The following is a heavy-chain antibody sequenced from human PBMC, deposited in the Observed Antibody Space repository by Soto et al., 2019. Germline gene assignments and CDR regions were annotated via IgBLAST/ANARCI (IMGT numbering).Heavy chain of an antibody. J-gene: IGHJ6*02. D-gene: IGHD3-3*01. Sequence: PGGSLRLSCAASGFTFSSYAMHWVRQAPGKGLEWVAVISYDGSNKYYADSVKGRFTISRDNSKNTLYLQMNSLRAEDTAVYYCAKDHSITIFGVVIAPPYYYYYGMDVWGQGTTVTVSS. CDR2: ISYDGSNK. V-gene: IGHV3-30*18. CDR3: AKDHSITIFGVVIAPPYYYYYGMDV. CDR1: GFTFSSYA.